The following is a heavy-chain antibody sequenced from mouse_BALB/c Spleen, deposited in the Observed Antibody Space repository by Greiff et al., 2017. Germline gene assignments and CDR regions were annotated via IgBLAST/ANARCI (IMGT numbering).Heavy chain of an antibody. V-gene: IGHV5-12-2*01. CDR1: GFTFSSYT. CDR3: ARGRDYDAMDY. CDR2: ISNGGGST. Sequence: EVKLVESGGGLVQPGGSLKLSCAASGFTFSSYTMSWVRQTPEKRLEWVAYISNGGGSTYYPDTVKGRFTISRDNAKNTLYLQMSSLKSEDTAMYYCARGRDYDAMDYWGQGTSVTVSS. J-gene: IGHJ4*01.